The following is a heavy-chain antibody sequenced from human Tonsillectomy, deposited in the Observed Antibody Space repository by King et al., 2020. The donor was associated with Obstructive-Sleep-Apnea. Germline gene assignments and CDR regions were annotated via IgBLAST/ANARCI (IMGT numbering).Heavy chain of an antibody. D-gene: IGHD3-9*01. CDR2: IYYSGST. Sequence: VQLQESGPGLVKPSQTLSLTCTVSGGSISSGDYYWSWIRQPPGKGLEWIGYIYYSGSTYYNPSLKSRVTISVDTSKNQFSLKLSSGTAADTAVYYCARSQSYYDILTGFAANWYFDLWGRGTLVTVSS. V-gene: IGHV4-30-4*01. CDR1: GGSISSGDYY. CDR3: ARSQSYYDILTGFAANWYFDL. J-gene: IGHJ2*01.